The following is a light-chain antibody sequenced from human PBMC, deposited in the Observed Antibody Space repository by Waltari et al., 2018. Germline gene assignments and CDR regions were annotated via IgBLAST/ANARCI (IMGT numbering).Light chain of an antibody. J-gene: IGKJ1*01. CDR3: QQYNNWPQA. Sequence: DMVMTQSPATLSVSPGERATLSCRASQSVSSNLAWYQQKPGQAPRLLIYGASTRATGIPARFSGSGSGTEFTLTISSLQSEDFAVYYCQQYNNWPQAFGQGTKVEIK. CDR1: QSVSSN. V-gene: IGKV3-15*01. CDR2: GAS.